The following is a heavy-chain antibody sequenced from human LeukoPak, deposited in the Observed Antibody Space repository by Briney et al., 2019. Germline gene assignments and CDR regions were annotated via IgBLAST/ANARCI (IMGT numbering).Heavy chain of an antibody. CDR3: AWENRDGYNKDY. J-gene: IGHJ4*02. V-gene: IGHV1-18*01. D-gene: IGHD5-24*01. Sequence: ASVKVSCKASGCTFTSYGISWVRQAPGQGLEWMGWISAYNGNTNYAQKLQGRVTMTTDTSTSTAYMELRSLRSDDTAVYYCAWENRDGYNKDYWGQGTLVTVSS. CDR2: ISAYNGNT. CDR1: GCTFTSYG.